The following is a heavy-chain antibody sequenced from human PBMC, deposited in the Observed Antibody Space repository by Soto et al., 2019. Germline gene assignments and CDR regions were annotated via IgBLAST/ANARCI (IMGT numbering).Heavy chain of an antibody. D-gene: IGHD5-18*01. J-gene: IGHJ4*02. CDR1: GFTFSTYA. CDR3: ARDRDSYGPYYFDY. Sequence: GGSLRLSCAASGFTFSTYAMSWVRQAPGKGLEWVSGIGGGETDTHYAESVKGRFTISRDNSKSTLFLQMSSLGAEDTAVYYCARDRDSYGPYYFDYWGQGALVTVSS. V-gene: IGHV3-23*01. CDR2: IGGGETDT.